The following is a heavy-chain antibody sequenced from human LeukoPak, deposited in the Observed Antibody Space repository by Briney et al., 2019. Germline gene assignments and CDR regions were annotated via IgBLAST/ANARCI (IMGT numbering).Heavy chain of an antibody. CDR2: ISGSGVRT. V-gene: IGHV3-23*01. D-gene: IGHD1/OR15-1a*01. CDR3: AKRSGSAGNNGHHDY. CDR1: GFTFPTYA. Sequence: GGSLRLSCAASGFTFPTYAMTWVRQAPGKGLEWVSSISGSGVRTYYPDSVRGRFTISRDNSKNTLHLQMNSLRVEDTAVHYCAKRSGSAGNNGHHDYWGQGSLVTVSS. J-gene: IGHJ4*02.